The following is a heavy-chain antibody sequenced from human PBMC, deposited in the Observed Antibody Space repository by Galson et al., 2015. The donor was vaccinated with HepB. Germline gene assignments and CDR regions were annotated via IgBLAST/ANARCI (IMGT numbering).Heavy chain of an antibody. CDR2: IIPIFGTA. D-gene: IGHD1-26*01. CDR3: ARVGSGSYFGNEVYYFDY. V-gene: IGHV1-69*06. Sequence: SVKVSCKASGGTFSSYAISWVRQAPGQGLEWMGGIIPIFGTANYAQKFQGRVTITADKSTSTANMELSSLRSEDTAVYYCARVGSGSYFGNEVYYFDYWGQGTLVTVSS. CDR1: GGTFSSYA. J-gene: IGHJ4*02.